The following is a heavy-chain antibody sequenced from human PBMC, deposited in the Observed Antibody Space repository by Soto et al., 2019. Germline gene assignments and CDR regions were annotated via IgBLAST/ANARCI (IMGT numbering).Heavy chain of an antibody. CDR2: IRSKAYGGTT. Sequence: GGSLSLSCTASGFALFDYAIIFFGHPACKWREWVVFIRSKAYGGTTEYAASVKGRFTISRDDSKSIAYLQMNSLKTEDTAVYYCTRDHCSSTSCYFRASNNWFDPWGQGTLVTVSS. CDR1: GFALFDYA. D-gene: IGHD2-2*01. CDR3: TRDHCSSTSCYFRASNNWFDP. V-gene: IGHV3-49*03. J-gene: IGHJ5*02.